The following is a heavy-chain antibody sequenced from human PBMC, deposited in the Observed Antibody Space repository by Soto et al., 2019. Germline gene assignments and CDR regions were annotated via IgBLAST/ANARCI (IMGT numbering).Heavy chain of an antibody. Sequence: ASVKVSCKASGYTFTSYGISWVRQAPGQGLEWMGWISAYNGNTNYAQKLQGRVTMTTDTSTSTAYMELRSLRSDDTAVYYCARDHVDTVPQAPWFDPWGQGTLVTVSS. J-gene: IGHJ5*02. D-gene: IGHD5-18*01. CDR3: ARDHVDTVPQAPWFDP. V-gene: IGHV1-18*01. CDR1: GYTFTSYG. CDR2: ISAYNGNT.